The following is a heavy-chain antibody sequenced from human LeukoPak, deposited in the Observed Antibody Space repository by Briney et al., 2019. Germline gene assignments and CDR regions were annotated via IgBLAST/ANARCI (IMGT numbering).Heavy chain of an antibody. V-gene: IGHV3-21*01. D-gene: IGHD3-10*01. Sequence: GGSLRLSRAASGFTFDSYTMTWLRQAPGKGREWVSSINGRSGYIYYADSMKGRFTSSRDNAKSSLYLQINSLGPEDTATYYCARVGERRPGTSESFFPAHFDSWGQGTLVIVSS. CDR2: INGRSGYI. J-gene: IGHJ4*02. CDR1: GFTFDSYT. CDR3: ARVGERRPGTSESFFPAHFDS.